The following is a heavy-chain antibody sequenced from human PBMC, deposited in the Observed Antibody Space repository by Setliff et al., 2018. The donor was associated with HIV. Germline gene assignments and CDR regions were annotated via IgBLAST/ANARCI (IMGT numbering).Heavy chain of an antibody. J-gene: IGHJ3*02. V-gene: IGHV4-31*01. CDR3: ASAAAGRSTARGLGIALEI. Sequence: SETLSLTCNVSGGSISSGVFYWNWVRQHPGKGLEWIGYIHYSGSTYYNPSLKSPVSMSVDTSKNQFSLNVSSVTAADTAVYYCASAAAGRSTARGLGIALEIWGQGTMVTVSS. CDR2: IHYSGST. CDR1: GGSISSGVFY. D-gene: IGHD6-6*01.